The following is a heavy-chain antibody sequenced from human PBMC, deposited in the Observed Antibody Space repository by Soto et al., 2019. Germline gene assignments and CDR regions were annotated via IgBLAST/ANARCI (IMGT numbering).Heavy chain of an antibody. Sequence: GGSLRLSCAASGFTFSNYAMSWVRQAPGKGLEWVSVIRGDRGSKYYADSVKGRFTISRDNAKNTVYLQMNSLRAEDTAVYYCARDRGTTIFGVVIKGNGMDVWGQGTTVTVSS. V-gene: IGHV3-23*01. CDR3: ARDRGTTIFGVVIKGNGMDV. D-gene: IGHD3-3*01. CDR1: GFTFSNYA. CDR2: IRGDRGSK. J-gene: IGHJ6*02.